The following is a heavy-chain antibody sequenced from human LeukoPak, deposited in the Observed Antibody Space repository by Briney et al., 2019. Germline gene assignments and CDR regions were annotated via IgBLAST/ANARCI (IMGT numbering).Heavy chain of an antibody. D-gene: IGHD2-15*01. J-gene: IGHJ4*02. CDR3: ARVGLYCSGGSCYDC. CDR1: GFTFSSYW. Sequence: GGSLRLSCAASGFTFSSYWMHWVRQAPGKGLVWVSRISSDGSSTTYADSVKGRFTISRDNAKNTLYLQMNSLRAEDTAVYYCARVGLYCSGGSCYDCWGQGTLVTASS. CDR2: ISSDGSST. V-gene: IGHV3-74*03.